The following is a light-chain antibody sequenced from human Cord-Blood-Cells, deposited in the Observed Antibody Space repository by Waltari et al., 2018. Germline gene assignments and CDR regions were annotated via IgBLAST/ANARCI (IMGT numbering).Light chain of an antibody. CDR3: QQRSNWPRT. Sequence: EIVLTQSPATLSLSPGEIATLSCRASQSVSSYLAWYQQKPGQAPRLLIYDASNRATGIPARFSGSGSGTDFTLTISSLEPEDFAVYDCQQRSNWPRTFGQGTKVEIK. V-gene: IGKV3-11*01. CDR1: QSVSSY. CDR2: DAS. J-gene: IGKJ1*01.